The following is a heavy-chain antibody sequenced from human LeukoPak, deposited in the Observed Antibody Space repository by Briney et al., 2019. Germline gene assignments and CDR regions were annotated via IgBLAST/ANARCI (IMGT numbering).Heavy chain of an antibody. D-gene: IGHD1-1*01. CDR1: GGSISSSSYY. Sequence: PSETLSLTCTVSGGSISSSSYYWGWIRQPPGKGLEWIGSISYSGSTYYNPSLKSRVTISVDTSKNQFSLKLSSVTAADTALYYCARVTGTTPFDFWGQGTLVTVSS. CDR2: ISYSGST. V-gene: IGHV4-39*01. CDR3: ARVTGTTPFDF. J-gene: IGHJ4*02.